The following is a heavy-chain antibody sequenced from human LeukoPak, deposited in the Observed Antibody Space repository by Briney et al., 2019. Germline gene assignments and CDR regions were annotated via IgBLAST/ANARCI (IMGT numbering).Heavy chain of an antibody. Sequence: GGSLRLSCAASGFTFSSYSMNWVRQAPGKGLEWISGVSGSGGRTYYADSVKGRFTISRDNSKNTLYLQMSSLRAEDTAVYYCAKDLGSGSGTYYYFDYWGQGTLVTVSS. CDR3: AKDLGSGSGTYYYFDY. D-gene: IGHD3-10*01. J-gene: IGHJ4*02. V-gene: IGHV3-23*01. CDR1: GFTFSSYS. CDR2: VSGSGGRT.